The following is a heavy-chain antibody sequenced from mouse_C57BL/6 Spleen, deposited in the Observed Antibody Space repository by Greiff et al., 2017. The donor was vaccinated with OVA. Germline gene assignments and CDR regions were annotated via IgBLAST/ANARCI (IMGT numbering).Heavy chain of an antibody. CDR2: IYPSSGNT. CDR1: GYTFTSYG. Sequence: QVQLQQSGAELVRPGASVKLSCKASGYTFTSYGISWVKQRTGQGLEWIGEIYPSSGNTYYNEKFKGKATLTADTSSSTAYMQLRSLTSEDSAVDVYSRSETGAGRLDYWGTGTTVTVSA. J-gene: IGHJ1*03. D-gene: IGHD4-1*01. V-gene: IGHV1-81*01. CDR3: SRSETGAGRLDY.